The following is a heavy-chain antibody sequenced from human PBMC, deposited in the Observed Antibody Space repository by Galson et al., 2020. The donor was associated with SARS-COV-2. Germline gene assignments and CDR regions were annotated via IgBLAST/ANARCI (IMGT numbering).Heavy chain of an antibody. CDR1: GFAFSTYS. CDR2: IRTSGSDI. V-gene: IGHV3-21*01. CDR3: AREAAEGYRWSKF. Sequence: GESLKISCAASGFAFSTYSMNWVRQAPGKGLEWISSIRTSGSDIYYADSVKGRFTVSRDDAKNSLYLQMNSLRAEDTAVYYCAREAAEGYRWSKFWGQGTLVTVSS. D-gene: IGHD2-15*01. J-gene: IGHJ4*02.